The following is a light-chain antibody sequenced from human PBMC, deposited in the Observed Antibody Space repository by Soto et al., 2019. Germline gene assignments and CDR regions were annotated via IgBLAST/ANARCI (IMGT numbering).Light chain of an antibody. Sequence: DIQMTQSPSSVSASVGDRVTITCRASQGISSWLAWYQQKPGKAPTLLIYKATNLERGVPSRFGGSGSATEFTLTIDNLQPDDFATYYCQPYDSVSPWTFGQGTKVDIK. CDR3: QPYDSVSPWT. CDR1: QGISSW. V-gene: IGKV1-12*01. J-gene: IGKJ1*01. CDR2: KAT.